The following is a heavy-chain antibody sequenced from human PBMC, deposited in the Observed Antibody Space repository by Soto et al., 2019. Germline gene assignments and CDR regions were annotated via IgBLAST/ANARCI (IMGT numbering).Heavy chain of an antibody. D-gene: IGHD3-22*01. Sequence: QVQLVQSGAEVKKPGSSVKVSCKASGGTFRSYSISWVRQAPGQGLEWMGGIIPIFDITNYAQKFQGRVTITADESTSTADMELSSLVSDDTPVYYCASTDEGGYSSNHHYYYALDVWGQGTTVTV. CDR1: GGTFRSYS. CDR3: ASTDEGGYSSNHHYYYALDV. J-gene: IGHJ6*02. V-gene: IGHV1-69*01. CDR2: IIPIFDIT.